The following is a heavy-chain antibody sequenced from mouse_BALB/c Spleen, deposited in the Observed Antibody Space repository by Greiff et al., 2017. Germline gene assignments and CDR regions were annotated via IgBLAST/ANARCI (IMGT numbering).Heavy chain of an antibody. CDR1: GYTFTDYA. V-gene: IGHV1S137*01. J-gene: IGHJ4*01. CDR2: ISTYYGDA. Sequence: QVQLKESGAELVRPGVSVKISCKGSGYTFTDYAMHWVKQSHAKSLEWIGVISTYYGDASYNQKFKGKATMTVDKSSSTAYMELARLTSEDSAIYYCARDDAMDYWGQGTSVTVSS. CDR3: ARDDAMDY.